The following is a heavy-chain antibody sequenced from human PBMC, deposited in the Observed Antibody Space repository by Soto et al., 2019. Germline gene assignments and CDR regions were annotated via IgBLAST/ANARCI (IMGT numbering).Heavy chain of an antibody. J-gene: IGHJ4*02. V-gene: IGHV1-69*13. CDR3: AREYCSSTSCPSPGHY. D-gene: IGHD2-2*01. Sequence: ASVKVSCKASGGTFSSYAISWVRQAPGQGLEWMGGIIPIFGTANYAQKFQGRVTITADESTSTAYMEPSSLRSEDTAVYYCAREYCSSTSCPSPGHYWGQGTLVTVSS. CDR1: GGTFSSYA. CDR2: IIPIFGTA.